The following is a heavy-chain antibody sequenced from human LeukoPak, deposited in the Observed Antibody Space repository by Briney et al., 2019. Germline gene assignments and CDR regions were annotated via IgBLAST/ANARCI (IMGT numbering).Heavy chain of an antibody. V-gene: IGHV3-21*01. CDR3: ARVGATKEFDY. J-gene: IGHJ4*02. CDR2: ISSSSSYI. D-gene: IGHD1-26*01. Sequence: GGSLRLSCAASGFTFSSYSMNWVRQAPGKGLEWVSSISSSSSYIYYADSVKGRFTISRDNAKNSLYLQMNSLRAKDTAVYYCARVGATKEFDYWGQGTLVTVSS. CDR1: GFTFSSYS.